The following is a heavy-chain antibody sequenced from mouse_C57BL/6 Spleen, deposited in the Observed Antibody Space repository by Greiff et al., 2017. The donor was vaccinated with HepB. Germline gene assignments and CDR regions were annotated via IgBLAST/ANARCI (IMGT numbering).Heavy chain of an antibody. Sequence: EVKLEESGPGLVKPSQSLSLTCSVTGYSITSGYYWNWIRQFPGNKLEWMGYISYDGSNNYNPSLKNRISITRDTSKNQFFLKLNSVTTEDTATYYCARGLEYYFDYWGQGTTLTVSS. CDR2: ISYDGSN. D-gene: IGHD1-2*01. CDR3: ARGLEYYFDY. J-gene: IGHJ2*01. V-gene: IGHV3-6*01. CDR1: GYSITSGYY.